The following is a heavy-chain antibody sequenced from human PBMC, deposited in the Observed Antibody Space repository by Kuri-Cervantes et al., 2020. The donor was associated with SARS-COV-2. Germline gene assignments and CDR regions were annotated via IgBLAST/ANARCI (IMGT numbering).Heavy chain of an antibody. D-gene: IGHD2-2*02. CDR1: GFTLSSYS. CDR3: AKFSDCSSTSCYTGWWDY. CDR2: ISSSSSYI. Sequence: GESLKISCAASGFTLSSYSMNWVRQAPGKGLEWVSSISSSSSYIYYADSVKGRFTISRDNSKNTLYLQMNSLRAEDTAVYYCAKFSDCSSTSCYTGWWDYWGQGTLVTVSS. V-gene: IGHV3-21*04. J-gene: IGHJ4*02.